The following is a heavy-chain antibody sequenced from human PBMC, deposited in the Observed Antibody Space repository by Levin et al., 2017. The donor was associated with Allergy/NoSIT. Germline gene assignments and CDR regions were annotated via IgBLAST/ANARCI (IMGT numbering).Heavy chain of an antibody. CDR2: ISCYNGHT. D-gene: IGHD6-19*01. V-gene: IGHV1-18*01. CDR1: GYSFTNYG. Sequence: GESLKISCKASGYSFTNYGITWVRQAPGQGLEWMGWISCYNGHTNSAQNLQGRVTMTMDTSTSTVYMYLWSLRSDDTAVYYCARFLGGSGWSGTDFDYWGPGTLVTVSS. J-gene: IGHJ4*02. CDR3: ARFLGGSGWSGTDFDY.